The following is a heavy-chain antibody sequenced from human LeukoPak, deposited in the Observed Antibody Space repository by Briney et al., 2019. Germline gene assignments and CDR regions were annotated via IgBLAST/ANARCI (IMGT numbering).Heavy chain of an antibody. D-gene: IGHD5-24*01. Sequence: SETLSLTCAVYGGSFSGYYWSWIRQPPGKGLEWIGEINHSGSTNYNPSLKSRVTISVDTSKNQFSLKLSSVTAADTAVYYCARPRRDGYNFAFDYWGQGTLVTVSS. J-gene: IGHJ4*02. CDR1: GGSFSGYY. CDR3: ARPRRDGYNFAFDY. CDR2: INHSGST. V-gene: IGHV4-34*01.